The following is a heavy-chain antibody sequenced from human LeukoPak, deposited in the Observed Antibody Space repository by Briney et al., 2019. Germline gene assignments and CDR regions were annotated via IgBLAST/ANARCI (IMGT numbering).Heavy chain of an antibody. CDR2: IKQDGSEK. J-gene: IGHJ6*02. Sequence: GGSLRLSCAASGFTFSSYWMSWVRQAPGKGLEWVANIKQDGSEKYYVDSVKGRFTISRDNAKNSLYLQMNSLRAEDTAVYYCARGEAAAGFPQYYYYYGMDVWGQGTTVTVSS. D-gene: IGHD6-13*01. V-gene: IGHV3-7*01. CDR3: ARGEAAAGFPQYYYYYGMDV. CDR1: GFTFSSYW.